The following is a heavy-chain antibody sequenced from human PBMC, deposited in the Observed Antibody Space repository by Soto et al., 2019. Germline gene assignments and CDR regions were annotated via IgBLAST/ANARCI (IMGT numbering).Heavy chain of an antibody. CDR3: AKATATGGGAFDI. CDR2: ILVDGRT. Sequence: PGWSLRLSCASSVFICVSYDMSWVRQAPGKGLEWVSTILVDGRTFYVDSVKGRFTISRDSSQNTVYLQMNSLTAGDTALYYCAKATATGGGAFDICGQGTKVTVS. J-gene: IGHJ3*02. D-gene: IGHD2-8*02. V-gene: IGHV3-23*01. CDR1: VFICVSYD.